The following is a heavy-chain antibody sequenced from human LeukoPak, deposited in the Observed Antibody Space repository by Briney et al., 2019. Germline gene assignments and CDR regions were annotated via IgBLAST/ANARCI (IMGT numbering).Heavy chain of an antibody. J-gene: IGHJ4*02. V-gene: IGHV4-38-2*02. Sequence: PSETLSLTCTVSGYSISSGYYWGWIRPPPGKGLEWIGIIYHSGSTYYNPSLKRRVTISVDTSKNQFSLKLSSVTAADTAVYYCARGVGATTHFDYWGQGTLVTVSS. CDR2: IYHSGST. D-gene: IGHD1-26*01. CDR3: ARGVGATTHFDY. CDR1: GYSISSGYY.